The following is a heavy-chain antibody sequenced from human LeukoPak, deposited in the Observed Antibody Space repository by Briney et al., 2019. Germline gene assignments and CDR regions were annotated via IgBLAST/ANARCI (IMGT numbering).Heavy chain of an antibody. D-gene: IGHD6-6*01. CDR2: ISTYNGNT. J-gene: IGHJ6*03. Sequence: ASVKVSCKVSGGTFSSYAISWVRQAPGQGLEWMGWISTYNGNTNYAQKLQGRVTMTTDTSTTTAYMELRSLRSDDTAVYYCARGGSPVYYYYMDVWGKGTTVTVSS. V-gene: IGHV1-18*01. CDR3: ARGGSPVYYYYMDV. CDR1: GGTFSSYA.